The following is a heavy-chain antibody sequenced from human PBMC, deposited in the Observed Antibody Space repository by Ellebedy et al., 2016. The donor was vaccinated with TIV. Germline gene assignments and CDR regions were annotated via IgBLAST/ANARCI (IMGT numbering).Heavy chain of an antibody. D-gene: IGHD5-24*01. CDR2: ITGRGGTT. CDR1: GITFSNSA. Sequence: GGSLRLSCAASGITFSNSALSWVRQAPGKGLEWVSTITGRGGTTYYADSVKGRFTVSSDNSENTLYLEMKSLRAEDTAVYFCAKDLGQQGWLQSTYFDYWGQGTLVIVSS. CDR3: AKDLGQQGWLQSTYFDY. V-gene: IGHV3-23*01. J-gene: IGHJ4*02.